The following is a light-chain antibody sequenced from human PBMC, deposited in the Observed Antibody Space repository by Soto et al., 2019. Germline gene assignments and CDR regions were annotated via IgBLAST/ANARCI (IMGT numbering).Light chain of an antibody. V-gene: IGLV2-23*01. CDR1: NSDVGTHNL. Sequence: QSALTQPASVSGSPGQSITISCTGTNSDVGTHNLVSWYQQHPGKAPKLIIYEGTKRPSGVSNRFSGSKSGNTASLTISGLQAEDEDDYYCCSYALLFGTGTKVTV. CDR3: CSYALL. J-gene: IGLJ1*01. CDR2: EGT.